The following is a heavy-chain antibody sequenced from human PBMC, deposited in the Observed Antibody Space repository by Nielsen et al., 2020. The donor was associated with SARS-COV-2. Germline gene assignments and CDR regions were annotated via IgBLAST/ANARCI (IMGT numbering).Heavy chain of an antibody. CDR2: IYHSGST. V-gene: IGHV4-38-2*02. CDR3: ARGGVWYSYGPLFDY. D-gene: IGHD5-18*01. CDR1: GYSISSGYY. J-gene: IGHJ4*02. Sequence: SETLSLTCTVSGYSISSGYYWGWIRQPPGKGLEWIGSIYHSGSTYYNPSLKSRVTISVDTSKNQFSLKLSSVTAADTAVYYCARGGVWYSYGPLFDYWGQGTLVTVSS.